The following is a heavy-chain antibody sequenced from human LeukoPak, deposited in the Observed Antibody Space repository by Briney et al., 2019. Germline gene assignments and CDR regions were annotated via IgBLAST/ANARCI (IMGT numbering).Heavy chain of an antibody. D-gene: IGHD3-22*01. J-gene: IGHJ6*03. CDR1: GFTVSSNY. CDR3: ARVYYDSSGYYYWGFHYYYMDV. V-gene: IGHV3-66*02. CDR2: IYSGGST. Sequence: GGSLRLSCAASGFTVSSNYMSWVRQAPGKGLEWVSVIYSGGSTYYADSVKGRFTISRDNSKNTLYLQMNSLRAEDTAVYYCARVYYDSSGYYYWGFHYYYMDVWGKGTTVTVSS.